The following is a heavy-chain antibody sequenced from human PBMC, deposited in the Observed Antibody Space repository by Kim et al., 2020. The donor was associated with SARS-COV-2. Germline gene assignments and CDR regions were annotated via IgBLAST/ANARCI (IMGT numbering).Heavy chain of an antibody. CDR2: NHGGST. CDR3: ARGYSR. D-gene: IGHD6-13*01. Sequence: NHGGSTNTNPSLKSRVTISVDTSKNQFSLKLSSVIAADTGVYYCARGYSRWGQGTLVTVSS. V-gene: IGHV4-34*01. J-gene: IGHJ4*02.